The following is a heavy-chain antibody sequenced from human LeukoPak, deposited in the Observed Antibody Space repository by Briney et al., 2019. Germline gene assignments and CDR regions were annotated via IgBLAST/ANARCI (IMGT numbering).Heavy chain of an antibody. V-gene: IGHV1-2*02. CDR2: INPNSGGT. Sequence: ASVKVSCKASGYTFTGYYMHWVRQAPGQGLEWMGWINPNSGGTNYAQKFQGRVTMTRDTSISTAYMELSRLRPDDTAVYYCARDTYYDSSGYDYRGQGTLVTVSS. J-gene: IGHJ4*02. CDR3: ARDTYYDSSGYDY. D-gene: IGHD3-22*01. CDR1: GYTFTGYY.